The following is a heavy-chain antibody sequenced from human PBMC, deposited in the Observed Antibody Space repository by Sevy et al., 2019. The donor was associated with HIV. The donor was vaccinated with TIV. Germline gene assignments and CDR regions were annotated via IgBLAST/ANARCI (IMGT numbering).Heavy chain of an antibody. V-gene: IGHV1-69*13. Sequence: ASVKVSCKASGGTFSSYGISWVRQAPGQGLEWMGGIIPILGTVNYAQKFQGRVTITADESTKTAYMELSSLRSEDTAVYHCVRGGGNGWYYFDYWGQETLVTVSS. D-gene: IGHD6-19*01. CDR2: IIPILGTV. J-gene: IGHJ4*02. CDR1: GGTFSSYG. CDR3: VRGGGNGWYYFDY.